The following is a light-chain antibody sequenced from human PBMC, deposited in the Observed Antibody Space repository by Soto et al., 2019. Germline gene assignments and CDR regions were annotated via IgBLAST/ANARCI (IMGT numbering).Light chain of an antibody. V-gene: IGLV2-18*02. J-gene: IGLJ1*01. CDR1: SSDVGSYNR. CDR2: EVS. CDR3: ASYTTHTARFV. Sequence: QSALTQPPSVSGSPGQSVTIPCTGTSSDVGSYNRVSWYHQAPGTAPILMIYEVSNRPSGVPVRFSGSKSGNTASLTISGLQAEDEADYYCASYTTHTARFVFGTGTKVTVL.